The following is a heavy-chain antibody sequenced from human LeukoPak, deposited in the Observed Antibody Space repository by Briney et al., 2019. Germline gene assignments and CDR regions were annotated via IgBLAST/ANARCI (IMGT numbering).Heavy chain of an antibody. Sequence: PGRSLRLSCAASGFTFSSYAMHWVRQAPGKGLEWVAVISYDGSNKYYADSVKGRFTISRDNSKNTLYLQMNSLRAEDTAVYYCARGPGSSSYYFDYWGQGTLVTVSS. D-gene: IGHD6-13*01. CDR1: GFTFSSYA. V-gene: IGHV3-30-3*01. CDR2: ISYDGSNK. J-gene: IGHJ4*02. CDR3: ARGPGSSSYYFDY.